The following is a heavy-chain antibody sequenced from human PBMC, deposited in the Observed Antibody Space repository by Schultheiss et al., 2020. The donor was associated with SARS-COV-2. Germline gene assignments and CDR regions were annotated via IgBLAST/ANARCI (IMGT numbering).Heavy chain of an antibody. CDR2: IWYDGSNK. CDR3: ASLTGSGSYYNYYYYYGMDV. CDR1: GFTFSSYG. Sequence: GGSLRLSCAASGFTFSSYGMHWVRQAPGKGLEWVAVIWYDGSNKYYADSVKGRFTISRDNSKNTLYLQMNSLRAEDTAVYYCASLTGSGSYYNYYYYYGMDVWGQGTTVTVSS. D-gene: IGHD3-10*01. V-gene: IGHV3-33*08. J-gene: IGHJ6*02.